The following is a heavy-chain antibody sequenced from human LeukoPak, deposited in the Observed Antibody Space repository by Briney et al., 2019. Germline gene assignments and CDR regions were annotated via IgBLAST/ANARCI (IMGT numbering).Heavy chain of an antibody. Sequence: PGGSLRLSCAASGVTFSSYGMHWVRQAPGKGLEWVALISSDGNDKLYGDSVMGRFTISRDDSKSTLYLQMNSLRAEDTAVYYCTTKVIRGNSGDDYDDWGQGTLVTVSS. D-gene: IGHD5-12*01. CDR3: TTKVIRGNSGDDYDD. CDR1: GVTFSSYG. J-gene: IGHJ4*02. CDR2: ISSDGNDK. V-gene: IGHV3-30*03.